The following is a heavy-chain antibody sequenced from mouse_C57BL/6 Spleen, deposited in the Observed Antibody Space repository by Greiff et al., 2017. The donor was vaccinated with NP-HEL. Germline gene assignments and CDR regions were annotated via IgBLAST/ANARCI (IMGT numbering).Heavy chain of an antibody. CDR2: IYPGDGDT. V-gene: IGHV1-82*01. D-gene: IGHD1-1*01. CDR3: ARGQGSFDY. CDR1: GYAFSSSW. Sequence: QVQLQQSGPELVKPGASVKISCKASGYAFSSSWMNWVKQRPGKGLEWIGRIYPGDGDTNYNGKFKGQATLTADKSSSTAYMQLSSLTYEDSAVYFCARGQGSFDYWGQGTTLTVSS. J-gene: IGHJ2*01.